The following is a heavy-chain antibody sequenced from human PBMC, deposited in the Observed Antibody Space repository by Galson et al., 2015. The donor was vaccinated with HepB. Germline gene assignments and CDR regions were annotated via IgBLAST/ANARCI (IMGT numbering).Heavy chain of an antibody. CDR2: ISSSSSYI. J-gene: IGHJ6*02. CDR1: GFTFSSYS. Sequence: SLRLSCAASGFTFSSYSMNWVRQAPGKGLEWVSSISSSSSYIYYADSVKGRFTISRDNAKNSLYLQMNSLRAEDTAVYYCASGTLLSGRYYYYGMDVWGQGTTVTVSS. D-gene: IGHD1-1*01. CDR3: ASGTLLSGRYYYYGMDV. V-gene: IGHV3-21*01.